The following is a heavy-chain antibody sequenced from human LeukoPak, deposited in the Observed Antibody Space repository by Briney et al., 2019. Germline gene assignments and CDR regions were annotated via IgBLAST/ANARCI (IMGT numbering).Heavy chain of an antibody. CDR2: IGASDGTT. J-gene: IGHJ4*02. V-gene: IGHV3-23*01. CDR1: GFTFSNRS. Sequence: GGSLRLSCAASGFTFSNRSMSWVRQAPGKGLEWVSTIGASDGTTYYADSVKGRFTISRDNSKNTLYLQMNSLRAEDTAIYYCAKLLPNWGQGTLVTVSS. CDR3: AKLLPN.